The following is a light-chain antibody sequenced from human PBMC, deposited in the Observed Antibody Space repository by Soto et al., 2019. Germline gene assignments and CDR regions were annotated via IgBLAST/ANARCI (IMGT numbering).Light chain of an antibody. V-gene: IGKV3-20*01. J-gene: IGKJ2*01. Sequence: EIVLTQSAGNLSLYPGERATLSCRASQSVSSSYLAWYQQKPGQAPRLLIYGASSRATGIPDGFSGSGSGTDFTLTISRLEPEDFAVYYCQQYGSSPVTFGQGTNVDIK. CDR2: GAS. CDR1: QSVSSSY. CDR3: QQYGSSPVT.